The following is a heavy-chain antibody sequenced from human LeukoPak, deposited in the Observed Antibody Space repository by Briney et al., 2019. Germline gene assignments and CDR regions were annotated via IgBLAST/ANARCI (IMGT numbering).Heavy chain of an antibody. CDR2: IKQDGSEK. CDR3: ARDRYLTY. CDR1: GFNFSSYW. V-gene: IGHV3-7*01. Sequence: PGGSLRLSCAASGFNFSSYWMNWVRQAPGKGLEWVANIKQDGSEKYYVDSVKGRFTISRDNAKNSLYLQMNSLRVEDTAVYYCARDRYLTYWGQGTLVTVSS. D-gene: IGHD3-9*01. J-gene: IGHJ4*02.